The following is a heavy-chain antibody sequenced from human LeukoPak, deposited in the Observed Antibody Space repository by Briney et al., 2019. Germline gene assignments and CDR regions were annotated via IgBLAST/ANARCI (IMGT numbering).Heavy chain of an antibody. CDR1: GFTFSGYS. J-gene: IGHJ3*02. V-gene: IGHV3-21*01. D-gene: IGHD4-11*01. CDR3: ARGYSNYGYAFDI. Sequence: GGSLRLSCAASGFTFSGYSMNWVRQAPGKGLEWVSSISSSSSYIYYANSVKGRFTISRDNAKNSLYLQMNSLRAEDTAVYYCARGYSNYGYAFDIWGQGTMVTVSS. CDR2: ISSSSSYI.